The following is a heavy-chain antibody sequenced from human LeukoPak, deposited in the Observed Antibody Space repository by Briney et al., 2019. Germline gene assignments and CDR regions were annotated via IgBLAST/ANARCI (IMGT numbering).Heavy chain of an antibody. V-gene: IGHV1-18*01. Sequence: GASVKVSCKASGYTFTSYGISWVRQAPGQGLEWMGWISAYNGNTNYAQKLQGRVTTTTDTSTSTAYMELRSLRSDDTAVYYCARDRPYSSSWNWFDPWGQGTLVTVSS. CDR1: GYTFTSYG. D-gene: IGHD6-13*01. CDR3: ARDRPYSSSWNWFDP. J-gene: IGHJ5*02. CDR2: ISAYNGNT.